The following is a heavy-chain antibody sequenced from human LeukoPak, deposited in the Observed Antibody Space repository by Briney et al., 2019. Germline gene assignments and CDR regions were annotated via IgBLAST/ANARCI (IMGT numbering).Heavy chain of an antibody. CDR3: ARVLPDSSGYYKSYYYYMDV. CDR2: INSDGSST. V-gene: IGHV3-74*01. D-gene: IGHD3-22*01. J-gene: IGHJ6*03. CDR1: GFTFSSYW. Sequence: GGSLRLSCAASGFTFSSYWTQWVRQAPGKGLVWVSRINSDGSSTSYADSVKGGFTISRDNAKNTLYLQMNSLRAEDTAVYYCARVLPDSSGYYKSYYYYMDVWGKGTTVTVSS.